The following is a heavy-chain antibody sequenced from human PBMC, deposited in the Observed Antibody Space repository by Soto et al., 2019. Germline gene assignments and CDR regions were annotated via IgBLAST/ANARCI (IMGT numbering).Heavy chain of an antibody. V-gene: IGHV1-46*01. Sequence: QVQLVQSGAEVKKPGASVKVSCKASGFTFTNYYIHWVRQAPGQGLEWMGLINPSGGGTFYAQKFQVRATVTRDTSTGTVYMELSNLRSEDTAVYFCARDSGDTTLRQWGRSFHYWGQGTLVTVSS. J-gene: IGHJ4*02. CDR1: GFTFTNYY. CDR2: INPSGGGT. D-gene: IGHD1-1*01. CDR3: ARDSGDTTLRQWGRSFHY.